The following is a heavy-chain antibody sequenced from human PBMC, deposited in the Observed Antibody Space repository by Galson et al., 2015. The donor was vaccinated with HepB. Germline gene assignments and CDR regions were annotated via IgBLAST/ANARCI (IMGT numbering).Heavy chain of an antibody. J-gene: IGHJ6*02. CDR1: GYTFTGYY. Sequence: SVKVSCKASGYTFTGYYMHWVRQAPGQGLEWMGWINPNSGGTNYAQKFQGRVTMTRDTSISTAYMELSRLRSDDTAVFYCARGMVAARPGYYYYGVDVWGQGTTVTVSS. CDR3: ARGMVAARPGYYYYGVDV. CDR2: INPNSGGT. V-gene: IGHV1-2*02. D-gene: IGHD6-6*01.